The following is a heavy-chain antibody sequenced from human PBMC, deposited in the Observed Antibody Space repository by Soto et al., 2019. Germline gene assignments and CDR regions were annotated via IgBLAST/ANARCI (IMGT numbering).Heavy chain of an antibody. D-gene: IGHD6-13*01. J-gene: IGHJ6*03. CDR1: GFTFSDHY. Sequence: GGSLRLSCAASGFTFSDHYMDWVRQAPGQGLEWVGRTRNKANSYTTEYAASVKGRFTISRDDSKNSLYLQMNSLKTEDTAVYYCAGETLVRQNSYYYYYMEVWGKGTTVTVSS. V-gene: IGHV3-72*01. CDR3: AGETLVRQNSYYYYYMEV. CDR2: TRNKANSYTT.